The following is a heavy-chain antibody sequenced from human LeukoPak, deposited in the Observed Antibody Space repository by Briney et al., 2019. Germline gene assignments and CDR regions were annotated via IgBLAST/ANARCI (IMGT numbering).Heavy chain of an antibody. J-gene: IGHJ4*02. V-gene: IGHV4-59*08. CDR1: GGSISSYY. CDR2: IYYSGST. Sequence: SETLSLTCTVSGGSISSYYWSWIRQPPGKGLEWIGHIYYSGSTNYNPSLKSRVTISVDTSKNQFSLKLSSVTAADTAVYYCASSRDYYGSGSYYLPLGFDYWGQGTLVTVSS. D-gene: IGHD3-10*01. CDR3: ASSRDYYGSGSYYLPLGFDY.